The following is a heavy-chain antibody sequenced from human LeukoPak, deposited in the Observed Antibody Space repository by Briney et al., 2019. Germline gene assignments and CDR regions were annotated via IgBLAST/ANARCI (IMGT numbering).Heavy chain of an antibody. CDR2: FDPEGGET. J-gene: IGHJ3*02. CDR3: ATGRYYDSSGSLDAFDI. D-gene: IGHD3-22*01. Sequence: ASVKVSCKVSGYTLTELSMHWVRQAPGKGLEWMGGFDPEGGETIYAQKFQGRVTMTEDTSTDTAYMELSSLRSEDTAVYYCATGRYYDSSGSLDAFDIWGQGTMVTVSS. CDR1: GYTLTELS. V-gene: IGHV1-24*01.